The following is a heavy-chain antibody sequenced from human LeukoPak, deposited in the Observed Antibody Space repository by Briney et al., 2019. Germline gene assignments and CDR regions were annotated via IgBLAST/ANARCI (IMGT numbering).Heavy chain of an antibody. CDR3: ARYVRKLYGVGGDYYFYMDV. CDR2: ISESGAST. D-gene: IGHD3-16*01. J-gene: IGHJ6*03. CDR1: AFTFNTFDNFA. Sequence: GGSLRLSCSVSAFTFNTFDNFAVNWVRQAPGKGLEWVAAISESGASTYYAASVKGRFTISRDNAKNSLYLQMNSLRAEDTALYYCARYVRKLYGVGGDYYFYMDVWGKGTTVTVSS. V-gene: IGHV3-20*04.